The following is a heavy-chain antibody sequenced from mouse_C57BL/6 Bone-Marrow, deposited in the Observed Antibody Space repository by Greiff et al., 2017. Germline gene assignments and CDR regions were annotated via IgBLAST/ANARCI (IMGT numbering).Heavy chain of an antibody. V-gene: IGHV1-64*01. J-gene: IGHJ4*01. Sequence: QVQLQQPGAELVKPGASVKLSCKASGYTFTSYWMHWVKQRPGQGLEWIGMIHPNSGSTNYNEKFKSKATLTVDKSSSTAYMQLSSLTSDDSAFYYCARSLRYYAMDYWGQGTSVTVSS. CDR1: GYTFTSYW. D-gene: IGHD2-12*01. CDR2: IHPNSGST. CDR3: ARSLRYYAMDY.